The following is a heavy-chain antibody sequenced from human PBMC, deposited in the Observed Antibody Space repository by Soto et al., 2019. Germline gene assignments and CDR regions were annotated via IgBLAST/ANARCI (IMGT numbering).Heavy chain of an antibody. CDR1: GGSISSYY. Sequence: SETLSLTCTVSGGSISSYYWSWIRQPPGKGLEWIGYIYYSGSTNYNPSLKSRVTISVDTSKNQFSLKLSSVTAADTAVYYCARSTRDPDYYDSSGYYPLLTYWGQVTLVTVS. CDR3: ARSTRDPDYYDSSGYYPLLTY. CDR2: IYYSGST. D-gene: IGHD3-22*01. J-gene: IGHJ4*02. V-gene: IGHV4-59*01.